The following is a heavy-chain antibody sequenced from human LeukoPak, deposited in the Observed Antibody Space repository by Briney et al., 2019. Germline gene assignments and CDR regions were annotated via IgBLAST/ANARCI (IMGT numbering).Heavy chain of an antibody. CDR3: ARDGHIVLMVYATYFDY. Sequence: PGGSLRLSCAASGFTFSSYWMHWVRQAPGKGLVWVSRISSDGSSTSYADSVKGRFTISRDNAKNTLYLQMNSLRAEDTAVYYCARDGHIVLMVYATYFDYWGQGTLVTVSS. CDR2: ISSDGSST. D-gene: IGHD2-8*01. J-gene: IGHJ4*02. CDR1: GFTFSSYW. V-gene: IGHV3-74*01.